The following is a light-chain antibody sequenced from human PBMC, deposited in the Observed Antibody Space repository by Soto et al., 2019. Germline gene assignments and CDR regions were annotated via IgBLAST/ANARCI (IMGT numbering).Light chain of an antibody. CDR2: EVS. Sequence: QSVLTKPASVSGSPGRSITISCTGTSSDVGSYNLVSWYQQHPGKAPKLMIYEVSKRPSGVSNRFSGSKSGNTASLTISGLQAEDEADYYCCSYAGSSTFYVFGTGTKVTVL. J-gene: IGLJ1*01. V-gene: IGLV2-23*02. CDR3: CSYAGSSTFYV. CDR1: SSDVGSYNL.